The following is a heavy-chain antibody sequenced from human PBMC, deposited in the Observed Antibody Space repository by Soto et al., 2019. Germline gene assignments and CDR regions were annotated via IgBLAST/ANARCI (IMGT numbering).Heavy chain of an antibody. J-gene: IGHJ4*02. CDR2: IRNDGSNE. D-gene: IGHD3-22*01. Sequence: GGSLRLSCVASGFTLSDHYMDWVRQAPGKGLEWVGRIRNDGSNEHYTDSVKGRFTISRDNSKNMVFLHMNSLRPEDTAVYHCAKDTYFRDSSGYYVFDYWGQGTLVTSPQ. V-gene: IGHV3-30*02. CDR3: AKDTYFRDSSGYYVFDY. CDR1: GFTLSDHY.